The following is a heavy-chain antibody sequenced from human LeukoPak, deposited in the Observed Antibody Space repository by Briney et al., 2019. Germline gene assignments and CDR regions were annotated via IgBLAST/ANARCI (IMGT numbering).Heavy chain of an antibody. CDR2: FDPVDGET. CDR1: GYTLTELS. CDR3: ATGDIVVVPADTLDY. J-gene: IGHJ4*02. D-gene: IGHD2-2*01. Sequence: ASVKVSCKVSGYTLTELSMHWVRQAPGKGLEWMGGFDPVDGETIYAQKFQGRVTMTEDTSTDTAYMELSSLRSEDTAVYYCATGDIVVVPADTLDYWGQGTLVTVSS. V-gene: IGHV1-24*01.